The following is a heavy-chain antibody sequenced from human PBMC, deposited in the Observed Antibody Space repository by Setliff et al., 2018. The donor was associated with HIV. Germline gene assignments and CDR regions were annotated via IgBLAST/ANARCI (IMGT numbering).Heavy chain of an antibody. D-gene: IGHD1-26*01. CDR1: GFTFSSYE. J-gene: IGHJ4*02. Sequence: PGGSLRLSCAASGFTFSSYEMNWVRQAPGKGLEWVSYISTSGNRIHYADSAKGRFTISRDNAKNSLYLQMDSLRAEDTAVYYCAPLVGATGAPSYWGQGTQVTVSS. CDR2: ISTSGNRI. CDR3: APLVGATGAPSY. V-gene: IGHV3-48*03.